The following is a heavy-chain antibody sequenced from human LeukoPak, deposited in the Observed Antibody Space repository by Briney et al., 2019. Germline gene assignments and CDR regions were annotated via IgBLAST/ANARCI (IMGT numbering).Heavy chain of an antibody. Sequence: PGGSLRLSCAASGFTFSDYYMTWIRQAPGKGLEWVSYISNSGRSIHYADSVKGRFTISRDNAKTSLYLQMNSLRAEDTAVYFCARPAPPVYVHLSACSPFPHAFALCGQGTMLTVSS. J-gene: IGHJ3*01. V-gene: IGHV3-11*01. D-gene: IGHD2-8*01. CDR1: GFTFSDYY. CDR3: ARPAPPVYVHLSACSPFPHAFAL. CDR2: ISNSGRSI.